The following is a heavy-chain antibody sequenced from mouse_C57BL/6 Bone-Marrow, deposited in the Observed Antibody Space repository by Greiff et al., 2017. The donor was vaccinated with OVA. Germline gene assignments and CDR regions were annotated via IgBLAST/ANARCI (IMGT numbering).Heavy chain of an antibody. J-gene: IGHJ4*01. CDR2: IDPSDSSP. Sequence: QVQLQQPGAELVKPGASVKLSCKASGYTFTSYWMQWVKQRPGQGLEWIGEIDPSDSSPNYNQKFKGKATLTADTSSSTAYMQRSSLTSEDSAVYYCAREDSSGYLYYYAMDYWGQGTSVTVSS. CDR1: GYTFTSYW. CDR3: AREDSSGYLYYYAMDY. D-gene: IGHD3-2*02. V-gene: IGHV1-50*01.